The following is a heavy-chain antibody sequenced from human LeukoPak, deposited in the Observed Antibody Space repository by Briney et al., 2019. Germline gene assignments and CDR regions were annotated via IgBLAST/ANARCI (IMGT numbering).Heavy chain of an antibody. D-gene: IGHD4-17*01. CDR1: VGTFSGYA. J-gene: IGHJ6*03. CDR2: LIPLFGTT. Sequence: ASVKVSCKASVGTFSGYAISWVRQAPGQGIEWMGGLIPLFGTTNCTRRCQGRITISTDESTTTAYMELSGLTFEDTAVYYCAGGDPFNYYMDVWGRGTTVSV. V-gene: IGHV1-69*05. CDR3: AGGDPFNYYMDV.